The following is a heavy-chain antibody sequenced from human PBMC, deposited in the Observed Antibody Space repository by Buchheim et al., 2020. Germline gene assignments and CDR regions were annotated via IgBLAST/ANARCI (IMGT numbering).Heavy chain of an antibody. CDR3: ASAGPSTGYGMDV. Sequence: QVQLVESGGGVIQPGRSLRLSCAASGFTFSSYAMHWVRQAPGKGLEWVAVISYDGSNKYYADSVKGRFTISRDNSKNKLYLQMNSLRAEDTAVYYCASAGPSTGYGMDVWGQGTT. V-gene: IGHV3-30*04. CDR2: ISYDGSNK. J-gene: IGHJ6*02. CDR1: GFTFSSYA. D-gene: IGHD1-14*01.